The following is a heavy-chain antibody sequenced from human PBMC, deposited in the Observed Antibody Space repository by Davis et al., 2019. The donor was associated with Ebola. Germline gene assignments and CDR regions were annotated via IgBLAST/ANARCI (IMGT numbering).Heavy chain of an antibody. CDR3: ARGPWELLPYDAFDI. CDR1: GGSISSYY. V-gene: IGHV4-34*01. CDR2: INHSGST. Sequence: SETLSLTCTVSGGSISSYYWSWIRQPPGKGLEWIGEINHSGSTNYNPSLKSRVTISVDTSKNQFSLKLSSVTAADTAVYYCARGPWELLPYDAFDIWGQGTMVTVSS. D-gene: IGHD1-26*01. J-gene: IGHJ3*02.